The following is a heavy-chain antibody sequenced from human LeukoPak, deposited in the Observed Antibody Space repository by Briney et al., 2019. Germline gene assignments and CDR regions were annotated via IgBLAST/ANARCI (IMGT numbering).Heavy chain of an antibody. D-gene: IGHD3-10*01. CDR1: GFTFSSYG. V-gene: IGHV3-30*18. Sequence: PGGSLRLSCAASGFTFSSYGMHWVRQAPGKGLEWVAVKSYDGSNKYYADSVKGRFTISRDNSKNTLYLQMNSLRAEDTAVYYCAKWFGEFENWFDPWGQGTLVTVSS. CDR2: KSYDGSNK. CDR3: AKWFGEFENWFDP. J-gene: IGHJ5*02.